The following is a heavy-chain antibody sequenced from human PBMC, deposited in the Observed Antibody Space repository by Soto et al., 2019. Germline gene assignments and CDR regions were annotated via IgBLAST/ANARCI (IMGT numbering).Heavy chain of an antibody. CDR3: ARESKDYYGMDV. CDR1: GFTFSIYT. D-gene: IGHD4-4*01. V-gene: IGHV3-48*02. J-gene: IGHJ6*02. Sequence: EVQLVESGGGLVQPGGSLRLSCAASGFTFSIYTMNWVRQAPGKGLEWVSYISSSSSTIYYADSVRGRFTISRDNANNSRYLQMNSLRDEDTAVYYCARESKDYYGMDVWGQGTTVTVSS. CDR2: ISSSSSTI.